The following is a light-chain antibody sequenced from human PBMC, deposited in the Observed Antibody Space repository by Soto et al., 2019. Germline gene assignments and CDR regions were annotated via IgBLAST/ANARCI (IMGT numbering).Light chain of an antibody. CDR3: QTWGTGIRV. CDR1: SGHSSYA. J-gene: IGLJ2*01. CDR2: LNSDGSH. Sequence: QPVLTQPPSASASLGASVKLTCTLSSGHSSYAIAWHQQQPEKGPRYLLKLNSDGSHSKGDGIPDRFSASSSGAERYLTICRLQSEDEADYYCQTWGTGIRVFGGGTKLTVL. V-gene: IGLV4-69*01.